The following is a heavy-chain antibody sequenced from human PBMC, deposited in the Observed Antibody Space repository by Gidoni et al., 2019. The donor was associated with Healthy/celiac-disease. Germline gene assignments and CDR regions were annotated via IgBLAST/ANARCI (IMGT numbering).Heavy chain of an antibody. D-gene: IGHD2-15*01. CDR1: GDSISSSSYY. J-gene: IGHJ6*02. CDR3: ARHGLPGEVAATRYYYGMDV. CDR2: IYYSGST. V-gene: IGHV4-39*01. Sequence: QLQLQESGPGLVKPSETLSLTCTVSGDSISSSSYYWGWIRQPPGKGLEWIGSIYYSGSTYYNPSLKSRVTISVDTSKNQFSLKLSSVTAADTAVYYCARHGLPGEVAATRYYYGMDVWGQGTTVTVSS.